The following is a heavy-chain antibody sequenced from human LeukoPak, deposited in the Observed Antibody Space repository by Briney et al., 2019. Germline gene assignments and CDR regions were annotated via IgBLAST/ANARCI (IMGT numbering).Heavy chain of an antibody. V-gene: IGHV4-61*02. D-gene: IGHD5-12*01. CDR1: GDSISSGGFY. CDR3: ARDYDDFFDY. CDR2: IHNSGST. Sequence: PSETLSLTCTVSGDSISSGGFYWGWIRQPAGKGLEWIGRIHNSGSTNYNPSLRSRVTISVDTSKNQFSLKLNSVTAADTAVYYCARDYDDFFDYWGQGTLVTVSS. J-gene: IGHJ4*02.